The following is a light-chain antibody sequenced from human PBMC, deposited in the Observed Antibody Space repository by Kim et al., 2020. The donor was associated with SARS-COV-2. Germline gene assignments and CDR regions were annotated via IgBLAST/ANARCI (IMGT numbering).Light chain of an antibody. J-gene: IGLJ3*02. V-gene: IGLV2-14*04. CDR1: CCGVSVYNY. CDR2: DVN. Sequence: SLALSSTRTCCGVSVYNYYSCYQQHPRGAPQLLVYDVNNRRSAVSNRRSGAKSGSTAALTISGLHAEEDADYYCSSYTSSSTWVFGGGTQLTVL. CDR3: SSYTSSSTWV.